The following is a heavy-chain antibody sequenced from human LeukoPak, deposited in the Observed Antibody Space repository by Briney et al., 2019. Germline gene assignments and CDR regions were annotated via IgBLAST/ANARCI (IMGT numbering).Heavy chain of an antibody. CDR2: IYHSGST. V-gene: IGHV4-38-2*01. CDR1: GYSISSGYY. CDR3: ARGIVVVVAATRADAFDI. J-gene: IGHJ3*02. D-gene: IGHD2-15*01. Sequence: SETLSLTCAVSGYSISSGYYWGWIRQPPGKGLEGIGCIYHSGSTYYNPSLTSRATISVDTSKTQFSLKLSSVTAADTAVYYCARGIVVVVAATRADAFDIWGQGTMVTVSS.